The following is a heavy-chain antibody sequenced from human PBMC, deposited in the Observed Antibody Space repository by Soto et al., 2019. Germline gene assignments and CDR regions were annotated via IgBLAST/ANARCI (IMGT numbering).Heavy chain of an antibody. D-gene: IGHD1-26*01. CDR3: ARVGRYYFDY. V-gene: IGHV6-1*01. Sequence: SQTLSLTCAISGDGVSSNSVGWNWIRQSPSRGLEWLGRTYYRSKWYNEYAVSVKSRVTINPDTSKNQFSLQLKFVTPEDTAVYYCARVGRYYFDYWGQGTLVTVSS. J-gene: IGHJ4*02. CDR1: GDGVSSNSVG. CDR2: TYYRSKWYN.